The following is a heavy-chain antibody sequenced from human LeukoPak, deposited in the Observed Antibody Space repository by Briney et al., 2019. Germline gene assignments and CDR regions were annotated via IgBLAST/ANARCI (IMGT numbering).Heavy chain of an antibody. V-gene: IGHV3-30*18. D-gene: IGHD1-26*01. CDR2: ISYDGSNN. CDR1: GFTFSSYG. Sequence: GGSLRLSCAAPGFTFSSYGMHWVRQAPGKGLEWLAVISYDGSNNYYADSVKGRFTISRDNSMHTVLLQMNSLRAEDTAVYYCAKGSGGSYYGYFDYWGQETLVTVSS. CDR3: AKGSGGSYYGYFDY. J-gene: IGHJ4*02.